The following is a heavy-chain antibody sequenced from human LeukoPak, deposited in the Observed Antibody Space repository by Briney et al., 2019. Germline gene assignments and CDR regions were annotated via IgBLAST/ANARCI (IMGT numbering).Heavy chain of an antibody. J-gene: IGHJ4*02. CDR3: ARDATMVRGDAEY. CDR2: INPNSGGT. CDR1: VYTFTCYY. Sequence: GASVTVSFKSSVYTFTCYYMHWVRQAPGQGLEGMGWINPNSGGTNYAQKFQGRVTMTRDTPIRTAYMELSRLRSDDTAVYYCARDATMVRGDAEYWGQGTLVTVSS. V-gene: IGHV1-2*02. D-gene: IGHD3-10*01.